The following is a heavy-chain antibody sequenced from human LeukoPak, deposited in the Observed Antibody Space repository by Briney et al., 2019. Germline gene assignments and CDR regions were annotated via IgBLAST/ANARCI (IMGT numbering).Heavy chain of an antibody. CDR3: ARRNDFDI. V-gene: IGHV4-4*08. Sequence: SETLSLTCTASGGSITGYHWNWIRQPPGKGLEWIGYIYSSETTVYKPSLKSRVTISADTSKNQFSLKLASVTAADTAIYYCARRNDFDIWGQGTMVTVSS. CDR1: GGSITGYH. CDR2: IYSSETT. J-gene: IGHJ3*02.